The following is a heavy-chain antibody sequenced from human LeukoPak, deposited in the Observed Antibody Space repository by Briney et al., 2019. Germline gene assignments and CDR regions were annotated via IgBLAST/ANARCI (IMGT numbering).Heavy chain of an antibody. D-gene: IGHD3-22*01. J-gene: IGHJ4*02. CDR2: ISGSGGST. Sequence: PGGSLRLSCAASGFTFSSYGMSWVRQAPGKGLEWVSAISGSGGSTYYADSVKGRFTISRDNSKNTLYLQMNSLRAEDTAVYYCAKDIHYYDSSGSEFDYWGQGTLVTVSS. CDR3: AKDIHYYDSSGSEFDY. V-gene: IGHV3-23*01. CDR1: GFTFSSYG.